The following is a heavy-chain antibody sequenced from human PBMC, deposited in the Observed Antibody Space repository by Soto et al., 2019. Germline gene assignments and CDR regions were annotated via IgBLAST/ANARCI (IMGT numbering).Heavy chain of an antibody. CDR3: SRLPPSKYRDSPFDP. J-gene: IGHJ5*02. CDR2: ISSKRYGGTA. CDR1: GFTFGDYA. D-gene: IGHD5-12*01. V-gene: IGHV3-49*03. Sequence: EVQLVESGGGLVQPGRSLGLSYTASGFTFGDYAMTWFRQAPGKGLEWVGFISSKRYGGTAEYATSVKGRFTISRDDSKSIAYLQMNSLKTEDTAVYFCSRLPPSKYRDSPFDPWGQGTLVIVSS.